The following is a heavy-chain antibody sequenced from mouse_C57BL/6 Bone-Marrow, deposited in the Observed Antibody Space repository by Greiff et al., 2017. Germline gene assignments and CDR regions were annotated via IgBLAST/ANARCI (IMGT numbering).Heavy chain of an antibody. Sequence: EVMLVESEGGLVQPGSSMKLSCTASGFTFSDYYMAWVRQVPEKGLEWVANINYDGSSTYYLDSLKGRFIISRDNAKNILYLQMRSLKSEDTATYCCARDVYYYGSSTLYFDVWGTGTTVTVSS. D-gene: IGHD1-1*01. CDR3: ARDVYYYGSSTLYFDV. CDR1: GFTFSDYY. J-gene: IGHJ1*03. V-gene: IGHV5-16*01. CDR2: INYDGSST.